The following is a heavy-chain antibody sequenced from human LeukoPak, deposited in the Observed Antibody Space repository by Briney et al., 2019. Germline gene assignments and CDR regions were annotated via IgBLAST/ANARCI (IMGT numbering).Heavy chain of an antibody. CDR3: ASGGGDAFDY. CDR1: GFTVSSNY. D-gene: IGHD2-21*02. Sequence: PGGSLRLSCAASGFTVSSNYMSWVRQAPGKGLEWVSVIYSGGSTYYAASVKGPFTISRDNSNNTLYLQMTSLRAEDTAVYYCASGGGDAFDYWGQGTLVTVSS. CDR2: IYSGGST. V-gene: IGHV3-53*01. J-gene: IGHJ4*02.